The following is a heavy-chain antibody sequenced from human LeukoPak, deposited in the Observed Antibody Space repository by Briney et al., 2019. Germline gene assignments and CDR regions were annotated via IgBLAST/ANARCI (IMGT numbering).Heavy chain of an antibody. CDR3: ARYIIQLDF. Sequence: ASVKVSCKASGYTFTGNYVHWVRQAPGQGLEWIGWINPNSGVTNYAQKFQGRVTMTGDTSISTAYMELNRLRSDDTAVYYCARYIIQLDFWGQGTLVTVSS. J-gene: IGHJ4*02. D-gene: IGHD5-18*01. V-gene: IGHV1-2*02. CDR2: INPNSGVT. CDR1: GYTFTGNY.